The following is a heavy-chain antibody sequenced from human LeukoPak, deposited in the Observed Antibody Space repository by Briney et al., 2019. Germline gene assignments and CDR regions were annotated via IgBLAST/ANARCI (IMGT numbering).Heavy chain of an antibody. D-gene: IGHD6-13*01. V-gene: IGHV3-48*01. J-gene: IGHJ6*02. CDR3: AKEGSSSWYRGSENYYGMDV. CDR2: ISSSGATI. Sequence: GGSLRLSCAASGFTFSAYSINWVRQAPGKGLEWVSYISSSGATIYYADSVKGRFTISRDNSKNTLYLQMNSLRAEDTAVYYCAKEGSSSWYRGSENYYGMDVWGQGTTVTVSS. CDR1: GFTFSAYS.